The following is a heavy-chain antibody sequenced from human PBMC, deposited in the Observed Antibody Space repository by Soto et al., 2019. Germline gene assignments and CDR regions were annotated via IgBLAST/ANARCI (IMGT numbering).Heavy chain of an antibody. V-gene: IGHV1-3*01. CDR3: ARGASQGGYYYDYFDY. CDR2: INAGNGNT. J-gene: IGHJ4*02. D-gene: IGHD3-22*01. Sequence: EASVKVSCKASGYTFTSYAMHWVRQAPGQRLEWMGWINAGNGNTEYSQKFQGRVTITRDTSASTAYMELSSLRSEDTAVYYCARGASQGGYYYDYFDYWGQGTLVTVSS. CDR1: GYTFTSYA.